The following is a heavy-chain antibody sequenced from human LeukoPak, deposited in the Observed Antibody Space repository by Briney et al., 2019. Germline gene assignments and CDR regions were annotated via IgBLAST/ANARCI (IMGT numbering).Heavy chain of an antibody. V-gene: IGHV1-8*01. CDR2: MNPNSGNT. Sequence: GASVKVSCKASGYTFTSYDINWVRQATGQGLESMGWMNPNSGNTGYAQKFQGRVTMTRNTSISTAYMELSSLRSEDTAVYYCARGLRCYGSGSYYPWGQGTLVTVSS. CDR1: GYTFTSYD. CDR3: ARGLRCYGSGSYYP. J-gene: IGHJ5*02. D-gene: IGHD3-10*01.